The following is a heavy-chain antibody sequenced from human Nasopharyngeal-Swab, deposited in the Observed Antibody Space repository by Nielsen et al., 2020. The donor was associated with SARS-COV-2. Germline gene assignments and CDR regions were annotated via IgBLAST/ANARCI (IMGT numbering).Heavy chain of an antibody. Sequence: GESLKISCSASGFTFSSYVMNWVRQAPGKGLEWVSYISSSGSTIYYADSVKGRFTISRDNAKNSLYLQMNSLRAEDTAVYYCARDDGDYVSFDYWGQGTLVTVSS. D-gene: IGHD4-17*01. CDR2: ISSSGSTI. CDR3: ARDDGDYVSFDY. CDR1: GFTFSSYV. J-gene: IGHJ4*02. V-gene: IGHV3-48*03.